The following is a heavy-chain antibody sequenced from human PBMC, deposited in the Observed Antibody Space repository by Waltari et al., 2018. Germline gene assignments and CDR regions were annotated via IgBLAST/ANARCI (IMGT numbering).Heavy chain of an antibody. CDR1: GGSISSYY. CDR2: IYTSGST. CDR3: ARDIAVAGTGLNFDY. J-gene: IGHJ4*02. D-gene: IGHD6-19*01. V-gene: IGHV4-4*07. Sequence: QVQLQESGPGLVQPSETLSLTCTVSGGSISSYYWSWIRQPAGKGLEWIGRIYTSGSTNYNPSLKSRVTMSVDTSKNQFSLKLSSVTAADTAVYYCARDIAVAGTGLNFDYWGQGTLVTVSS.